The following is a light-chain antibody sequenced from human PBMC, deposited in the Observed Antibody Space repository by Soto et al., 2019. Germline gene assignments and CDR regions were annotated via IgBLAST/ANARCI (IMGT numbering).Light chain of an antibody. J-gene: IGKJ5*01. V-gene: IGKV3-11*01. CDR2: DAY. Sequence: EIVLTQSPATLSLSPGERATLSCRASQSVSSYLAWYQQKPGQAPRLLIYDAYNRATGIPARFSGSGSGTDFTLTISSLEPEDFAVYYCQQRSNWITFGQGTRLEIK. CDR3: QQRSNWIT. CDR1: QSVSSY.